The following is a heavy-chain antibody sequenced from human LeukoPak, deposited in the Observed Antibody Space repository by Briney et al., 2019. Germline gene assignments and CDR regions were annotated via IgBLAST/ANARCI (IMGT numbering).Heavy chain of an antibody. D-gene: IGHD1-26*01. V-gene: IGHV3-53*01. CDR2: IFSGGST. CDR3: ARVGPTRSDFDY. J-gene: IGHJ4*02. Sequence: GGSLRLSCAASGFIFSSNYMTWVRQAPGKGLEWVSVIFSGGSTYYADSVKGRVTISRDNSKNTLYLQMNNLRGEDTAMYYCARVGPTRSDFDYWGQGTLVTVSS. CDR1: GFIFSSNY.